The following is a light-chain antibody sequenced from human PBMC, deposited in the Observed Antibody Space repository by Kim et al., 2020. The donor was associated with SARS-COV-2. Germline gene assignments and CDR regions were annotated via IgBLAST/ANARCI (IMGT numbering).Light chain of an antibody. Sequence: EIVLTQSPGTLSLSPGEIATLSCRASQSVSSSYLAWYQQKPGQAPRLLIYGASSRATGIPDRFSGSGSGTDFTLTISRLEPEDFAVYYCQQYGSSPRLTFGGGTKVDIK. CDR1: QSVSSSY. V-gene: IGKV3-20*01. J-gene: IGKJ4*01. CDR2: GAS. CDR3: QQYGSSPRLT.